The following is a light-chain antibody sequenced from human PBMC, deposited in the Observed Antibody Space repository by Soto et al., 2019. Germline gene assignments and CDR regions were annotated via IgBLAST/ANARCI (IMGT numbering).Light chain of an antibody. J-gene: IGLJ2*01. CDR1: SSDVGGYNY. V-gene: IGLV2-14*01. Sequence: QSALTQPASVSGSPGQSITISCTGTSSDVGGYNYVSWYQQHQGKAPKLMIYDVSRRPSGVSDRFSASKSGNTASLTISGLLVEDEADYYCSSYTSSSTLLFGGGTQLTVL. CDR3: SSYTSSSTLL. CDR2: DVS.